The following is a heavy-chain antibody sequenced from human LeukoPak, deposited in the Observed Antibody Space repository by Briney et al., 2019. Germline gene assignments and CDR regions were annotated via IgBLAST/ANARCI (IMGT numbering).Heavy chain of an antibody. D-gene: IGHD3-16*01. CDR1: GGSFSGYY. CDR3: ARGPRGRFGKFDY. J-gene: IGHJ4*02. Sequence: SETLSLTCAVYGGSFSGYYWSWIRQPPGKGLEWIGEINHSGSTNYNPSLKSRVTISVDTSKNQFSLKLSSVTAADTAVYYCARGPRGRFGKFDYWGQGTLVTVSS. V-gene: IGHV4-34*01. CDR2: INHSGST.